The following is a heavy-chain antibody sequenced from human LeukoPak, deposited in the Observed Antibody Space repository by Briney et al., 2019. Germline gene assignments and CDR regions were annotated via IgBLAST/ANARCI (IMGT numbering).Heavy chain of an antibody. Sequence: SETLSLTCTVSGGSISSYYWSWIRQPAGKGLEWIGRIYTSGSTNYNPSLKSRVTVSVDTSKNQFSLKLSSVTAADTAVYYCAGGGQLVIFDYWGQGTLVTVSS. V-gene: IGHV4-4*07. D-gene: IGHD6-13*01. J-gene: IGHJ4*02. CDR1: GGSISSYY. CDR3: AGGGQLVIFDY. CDR2: IYTSGST.